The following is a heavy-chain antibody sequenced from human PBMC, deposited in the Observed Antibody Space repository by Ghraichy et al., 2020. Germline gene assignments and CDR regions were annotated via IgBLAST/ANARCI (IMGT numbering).Heavy chain of an antibody. Sequence: SETLSLTCTVSGGSISSYYWSWIRQSAGKGLEWIGRVYTSGTTNYNPSLKSRVIMSVSLSKNQFSLRLSSVTAADTAVYYCARASYYYDSSDSRAEAFDIWGRGKTVTVSP. CDR2: VYTSGTT. J-gene: IGHJ3*02. D-gene: IGHD3-22*01. CDR3: ARASYYYDSSDSRAEAFDI. V-gene: IGHV4-4*07. CDR1: GGSISSYY.